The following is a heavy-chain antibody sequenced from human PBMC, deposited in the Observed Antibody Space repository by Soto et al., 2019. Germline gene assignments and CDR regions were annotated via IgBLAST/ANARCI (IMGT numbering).Heavy chain of an antibody. CDR2: ISYDGSEK. CDR3: VKDRVPGAYGHYYGMDV. Sequence: QVQLVDSGGGVVQPGRSLRLSCRVSGFTFNNSGMHWVRQAPGKGLEWMAVISYDGSEKHYADSMKGRLTISRDSSKDTLHLQMNSLRAEDTAIYFCVKDRVPGAYGHYYGMDVWGQGTTVTVSS. J-gene: IGHJ6*02. D-gene: IGHD5-12*01. CDR1: GFTFNNSG. V-gene: IGHV3-30*18.